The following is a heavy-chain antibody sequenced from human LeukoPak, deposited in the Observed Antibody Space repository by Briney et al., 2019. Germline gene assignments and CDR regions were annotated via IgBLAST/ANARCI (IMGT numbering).Heavy chain of an antibody. CDR2: INAGNGNT. CDR1: GYTFTSYA. Sequence: ASVKVSCKASGYTFTSYAMHWVRQAPGQRLEWMGWINAGNGNTKYSQKFQGRVTITRDTSASTAYMELSSLRSEDTAVYYCARGRLLWFGELLNDPRIDYWGQGTLVTVSS. D-gene: IGHD3-10*01. J-gene: IGHJ4*02. V-gene: IGHV1-3*01. CDR3: ARGRLLWFGELLNDPRIDY.